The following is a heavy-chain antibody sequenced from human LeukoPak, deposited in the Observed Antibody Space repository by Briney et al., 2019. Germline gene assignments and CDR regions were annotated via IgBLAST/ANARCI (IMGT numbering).Heavy chain of an antibody. CDR2: INPNSGGT. J-gene: IGHJ5*02. CDR3: ARGPESRYCSGGSCYPRGEDDYNWFDP. V-gene: IGHV1-2*04. Sequence: GASVKVSCKASGYTFTGYYMHWVRQAPGQGLEWMGWINPNSGGTNYAQKFQGWVTMTRDTSISTAYMELSRLRSDDTAVYYCARGPESRYCSGGSCYPRGEDDYNWFDPWGQGTLVTVSS. D-gene: IGHD2-15*01. CDR1: GYTFTGYY.